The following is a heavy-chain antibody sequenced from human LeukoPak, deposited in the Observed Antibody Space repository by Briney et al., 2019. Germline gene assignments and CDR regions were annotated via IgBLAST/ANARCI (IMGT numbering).Heavy chain of an antibody. J-gene: IGHJ4*02. D-gene: IGHD3-9*01. CDR3: VRDRDWAFDY. Sequence: GGSLRLSCLASGFTFNTFTMNWVRHAPGKGLEWISFINTKSKSMYYADSVKGRFTISRDNFRNSLYLQMNNLRAEDTALYYCVRDRDWAFDYWGQGTLVTVSS. CDR1: GFTFNTFT. CDR2: INTKSKSM. V-gene: IGHV3-48*01.